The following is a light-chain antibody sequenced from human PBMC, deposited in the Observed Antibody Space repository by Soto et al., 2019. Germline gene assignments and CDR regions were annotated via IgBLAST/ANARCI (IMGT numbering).Light chain of an antibody. J-gene: IGKJ2*01. Sequence: DIQMTQSPSSLSASVGDRVTITCRASQSISSYLNWYQQKPGKAPKLLIYAASSLQSGVPSRFSGSGSGTDFTLTISRLQPEDVATYYCQQSYSTPFFGQGTKLEIK. CDR1: QSISSY. V-gene: IGKV1-39*01. CDR3: QQSYSTPF. CDR2: AAS.